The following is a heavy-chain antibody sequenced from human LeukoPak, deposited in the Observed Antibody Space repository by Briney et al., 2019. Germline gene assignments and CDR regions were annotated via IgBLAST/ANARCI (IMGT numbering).Heavy chain of an antibody. CDR3: ARERKQLASYYYYGMDV. V-gene: IGHV3-30-3*01. CDR2: ISYDGSNK. CDR1: GFTFSSYA. Sequence: GGSLRLSCAASGFTFSSYAMHWVRQAPGKGLERVAVISYDGSNKYYADSVKGRFTISRDNSKNTLYLQMNSLRAEDTAVYYCARERKQLASYYYYGMDVWGQGTTVTVSS. D-gene: IGHD6-13*01. J-gene: IGHJ6*02.